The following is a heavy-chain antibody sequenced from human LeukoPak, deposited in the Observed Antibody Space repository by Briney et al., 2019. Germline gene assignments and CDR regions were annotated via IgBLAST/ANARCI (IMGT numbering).Heavy chain of an antibody. J-gene: IGHJ4*02. CDR1: GGPFSGYY. D-gene: IGHD5-18*01. V-gene: IGHV4-34*01. Sequence: PSETLSLTCAVYGGPFSGYYWSWIRQPPGKGLEWIGEINHSGSTNYNPSLKSRVTISVDTSKNQFSLKLSSVTAADTAVYYCARGFRRGYSYDRRGYYFDYWGQGTLATVSS. CDR2: INHSGST. CDR3: ARGFRRGYSYDRRGYYFDY.